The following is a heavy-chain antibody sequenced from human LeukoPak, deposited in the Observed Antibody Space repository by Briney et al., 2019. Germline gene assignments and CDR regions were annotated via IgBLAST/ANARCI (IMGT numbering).Heavy chain of an antibody. CDR2: IYSGGST. V-gene: IGHV3-53*01. CDR3: AKDGGWTGSHFNGMDV. D-gene: IGHD3/OR15-3a*01. CDR1: GFMVSSNY. J-gene: IGHJ6*02. Sequence: PGGSLRLSCAASGFMVSSNYMNWVRQAPGKGLEWVSVIYSGGSTYYADSVKGRFTISRDNSKNTMYLQMNSLRAEDTAIYYCAKDGGWTGSHFNGMDVWGQGTTVTVSS.